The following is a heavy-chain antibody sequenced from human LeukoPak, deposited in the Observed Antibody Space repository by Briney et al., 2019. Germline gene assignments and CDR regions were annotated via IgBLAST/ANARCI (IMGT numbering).Heavy chain of an antibody. Sequence: ASVKVSCKASGYTFTSYDINWVRRAAGQGPEWMAWMNPNIGQTGYAQKFQGRVTMTWDTSISTAYMELTGLRSEDTAVYYCARVVPGPSNRFDPWGQGTLVTVSS. CDR3: ARVVPGPSNRFDP. V-gene: IGHV1-8*01. CDR2: MNPNIGQT. J-gene: IGHJ5*02. CDR1: GYTFTSYD. D-gene: IGHD2-8*02.